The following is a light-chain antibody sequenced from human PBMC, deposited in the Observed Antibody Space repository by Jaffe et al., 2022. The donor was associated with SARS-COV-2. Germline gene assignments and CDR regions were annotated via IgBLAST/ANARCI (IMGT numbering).Light chain of an antibody. CDR1: NVGSKS. J-gene: IGLJ2*01. V-gene: IGLV3-21*01. Sequence: SYVLTQPPSVSVAPGETARITCGGNNVGSKSVHWYQQRPGQAPVVVVYYGRDRPSGIPERFSGSNSGNTATLTISRVEVGDEADYYCQVWESGSDHPVFGGGTKLTVL. CDR2: YGR. CDR3: QVWESGSDHPV.